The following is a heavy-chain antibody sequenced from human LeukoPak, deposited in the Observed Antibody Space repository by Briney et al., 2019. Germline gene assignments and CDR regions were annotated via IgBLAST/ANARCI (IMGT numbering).Heavy chain of an antibody. J-gene: IGHJ4*02. CDR2: INTNSGAT. Sequence: GASVTVSCKASGSPFTGYYIHWVRQAPGQGLEWMGWINTNSGATSYAQKFKGRITMTRDTSISTAYIELSRLRSDDTAVYYCARDSGYPYYFDYWGLGTLVTVSS. CDR3: ARDSGYPYYFDY. D-gene: IGHD3-22*01. V-gene: IGHV1-2*02. CDR1: GSPFTGYY.